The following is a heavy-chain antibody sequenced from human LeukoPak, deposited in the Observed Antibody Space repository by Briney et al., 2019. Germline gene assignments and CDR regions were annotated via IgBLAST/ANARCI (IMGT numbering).Heavy chain of an antibody. CDR2: IYYSGST. J-gene: IGHJ4*02. CDR3: ARVGIDDYGDYGPFDY. D-gene: IGHD4-17*01. Sequence: SQTLSLTCTVSGGSISSGDYSSSSIRQTPGKGLGWVGYIYYSGSTYYNPSLKSRVTISVDTSKNQFSLKLSSVTAADTAVYYCARVGIDDYGDYGPFDYWGQGTLVTVSS. CDR1: GGSISSGDYS. V-gene: IGHV4-30-4*08.